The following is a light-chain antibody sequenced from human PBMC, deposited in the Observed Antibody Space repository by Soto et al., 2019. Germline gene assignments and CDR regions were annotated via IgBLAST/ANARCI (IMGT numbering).Light chain of an antibody. Sequence: EIVMTQSQATLSVSPGERATLSCRASQSVSSNLAWYQQKPGQAPRLLIYGASTRATGIPARFSGSGSGTEFTLTISSLQSEDFAVYYCQQYNSYSPTFGQGTKVDIK. CDR2: GAS. CDR3: QQYNSYSPT. V-gene: IGKV3-15*01. CDR1: QSVSSN. J-gene: IGKJ1*01.